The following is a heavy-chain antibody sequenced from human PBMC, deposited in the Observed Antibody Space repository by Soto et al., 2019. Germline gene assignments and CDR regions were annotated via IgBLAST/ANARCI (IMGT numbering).Heavy chain of an antibody. J-gene: IGHJ4*02. Sequence: PGGSLRLSCAASGFTFSSYGMHWVLQAPGKGLEWVAVIWYDGSNKYYADSVKGRFTISRDNSKNTLYLQMNSLRAEDTAVYYCARDNLPYCCGGCYSDYWGQGTLVTVSS. CDR2: IWYDGSNK. D-gene: IGHD2-21*02. CDR3: ARDNLPYCCGGCYSDY. CDR1: GFTFSSYG. V-gene: IGHV3-33*01.